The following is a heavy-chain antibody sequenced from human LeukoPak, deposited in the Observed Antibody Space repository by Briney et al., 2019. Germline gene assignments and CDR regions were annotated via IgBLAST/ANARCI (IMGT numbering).Heavy chain of an antibody. Sequence: ASVKVSCKASGGTFSSHAISWVRQAPGQGLEWMGWISAYNGNTNYAQKLQGRVTMTTDTSTSTAYMELRSLRSDDTAVYYCARDRGSYCYDYWGQGTLVTVSS. D-gene: IGHD1-26*01. V-gene: IGHV1-18*01. CDR2: ISAYNGNT. CDR3: ARDRGSYCYDY. CDR1: GGTFSSHA. J-gene: IGHJ4*02.